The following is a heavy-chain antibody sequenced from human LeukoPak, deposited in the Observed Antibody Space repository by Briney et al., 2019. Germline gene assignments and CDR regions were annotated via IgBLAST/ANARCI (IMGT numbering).Heavy chain of an antibody. CDR3: ARPPAHSGSQTVFDY. CDR2: IYPGDSDT. CDR1: GYSFTSYW. V-gene: IGHV5-51*01. J-gene: IGHJ4*02. D-gene: IGHD1-26*01. Sequence: GESLKISCKGSGYSFTSYWIGWVRQMPGKGLEWMGIIYPGDSDTRYSPSFQGQVTISADKSISTAYLQWSSLKASDTAMYYCARPPAHSGSQTVFDYWGQGTLVTVSS.